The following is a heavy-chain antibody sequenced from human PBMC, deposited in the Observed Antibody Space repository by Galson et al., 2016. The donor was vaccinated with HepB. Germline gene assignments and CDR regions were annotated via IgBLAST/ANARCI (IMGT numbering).Heavy chain of an antibody. D-gene: IGHD3-10*01. V-gene: IGHV4-31*01. J-gene: IGHJ3*02. CDR2: IYFRGSS. CDR3: ARGRLNYYGSGNYYPAAFDI. CDR1: GGSISSGGYY. Sequence: TLSLTCTVSGGSISSGGYYWSWIRQHPGKGPEWTGYIYFRGSSYYNPSLKSLATISVDTSKNQFSLRLSSVTAADTAVYYCARGRLNYYGSGNYYPAAFDIWGQGTMVAVSS.